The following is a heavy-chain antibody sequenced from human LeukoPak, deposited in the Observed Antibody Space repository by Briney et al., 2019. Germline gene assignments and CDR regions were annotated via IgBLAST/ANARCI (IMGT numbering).Heavy chain of an antibody. V-gene: IGHV1-69*06. CDR2: IIPIFGTA. J-gene: IGHJ5*02. Sequence: ASVKVSCKASGGTFSSYAISWVRQAPGQGLEWMGGIIPIFGTANYAQKFQGRVTITADKSTGTAYMELSSLRSEDTAVYYCARAGSEYQLLPGDFWFDPWGQGTLVTVSS. CDR1: GGTFSSYA. D-gene: IGHD2-2*01. CDR3: ARAGSEYQLLPGDFWFDP.